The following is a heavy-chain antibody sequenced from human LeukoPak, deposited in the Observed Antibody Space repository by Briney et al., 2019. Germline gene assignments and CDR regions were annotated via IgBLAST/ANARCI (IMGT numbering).Heavy chain of an antibody. Sequence: PGGSLRLSCAASGFTFDDYAMHWVRQAPGKGLEWVSGISWNSGSIGYADSVKGRFTISRDNAKNSLYLQMNSLRAEDTALYYCAKDYGSGQWYYYHYMDVWGKGTTVTISS. D-gene: IGHD3-10*01. CDR3: AKDYGSGQWYYYHYMDV. J-gene: IGHJ6*03. CDR1: GFTFDDYA. V-gene: IGHV3-9*01. CDR2: ISWNSGSI.